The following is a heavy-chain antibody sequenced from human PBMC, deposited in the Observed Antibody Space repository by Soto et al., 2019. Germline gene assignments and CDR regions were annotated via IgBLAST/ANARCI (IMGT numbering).Heavy chain of an antibody. CDR3: ASPRDNIFGVVKALHSYYYYGLDV. Sequence: ASVKVSCKASGGTFSSYAISWVRQAPGQGLEWMGGIIPIFGTANYAQKFQGRVTITADKSTSTAYMELSSLRSEDTAVYYCASPRDNIFGVVKALHSYYYYGLDVWGQGTTVTVSS. CDR2: IIPIFGTA. CDR1: GGTFSSYA. D-gene: IGHD3-3*02. V-gene: IGHV1-69*06. J-gene: IGHJ6*02.